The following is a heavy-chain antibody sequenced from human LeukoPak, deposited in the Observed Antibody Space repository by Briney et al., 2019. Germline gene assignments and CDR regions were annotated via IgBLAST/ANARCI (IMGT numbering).Heavy chain of an antibody. CDR2: IYYSGSA. J-gene: IGHJ4*02. CDR1: GGSMISSSYY. V-gene: IGHV4-39*01. D-gene: IGHD1-26*01. CDR3: ARLSGSYYSDFDY. Sequence: SETLSLTYTVSGGSMISSSYYWGWIRQPRGKGLEWIGSIYYSGSAYYNPSLKSRVTISVDTSKNQFSLKLSSVTAADTAVYYCARLSGSYYSDFDYWGQGTLVTVSS.